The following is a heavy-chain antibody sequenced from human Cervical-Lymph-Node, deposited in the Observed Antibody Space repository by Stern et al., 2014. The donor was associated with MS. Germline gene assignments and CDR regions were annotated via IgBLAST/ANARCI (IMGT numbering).Heavy chain of an antibody. J-gene: IGHJ4*02. V-gene: IGHV1-8*01. D-gene: IGHD1-26*01. CDR2: MNPYSGNA. Sequence: QVQLVESGAEVKKPGASVKVSCKASGYTFTSYDINWVRQGPGQGLEWMGWMNPYSGNAVYAQKLQGRVTMTRDTSTSTAYLELTSLRSEDTAVFYCARGRELLSLDYWGQGTLVTVSS. CDR1: GYTFTSYD. CDR3: ARGRELLSLDY.